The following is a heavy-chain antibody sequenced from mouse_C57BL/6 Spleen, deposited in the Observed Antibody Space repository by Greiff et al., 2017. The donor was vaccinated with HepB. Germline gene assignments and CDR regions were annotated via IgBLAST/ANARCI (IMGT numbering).Heavy chain of an antibody. CDR2: IDPSDSET. D-gene: IGHD1-1*01. Sequence: QVQLQQPGAELVRPGSSVKLSCKASGYTFTSYWMHWVKQRPIQGLEWIGNIDPSDSETHYNQKFKDKATLTVDKSSSTAYMQLSSLTSEDSAVYYCARTYYYGTPFAYWGQGTLVTVSA. CDR1: GYTFTSYW. CDR3: ARTYYYGTPFAY. J-gene: IGHJ3*01. V-gene: IGHV1-52*01.